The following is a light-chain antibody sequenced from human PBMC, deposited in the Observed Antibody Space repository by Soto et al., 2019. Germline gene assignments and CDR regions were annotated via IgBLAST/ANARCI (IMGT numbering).Light chain of an antibody. V-gene: IGLV2-18*02. CDR3: NPYTGSSTDV. CDR2: EVS. Sequence: QSALTQPPSVSGSPGQSVAISCTGTSSDVGSYNRVSWYQQPPGAAPKLMIYEVSNRPSGVPDRFSGSKSGNTASLTISGLQAEDEADYYCNPYTGSSTDVFGTGTKLTVL. J-gene: IGLJ1*01. CDR1: SSDVGSYNR.